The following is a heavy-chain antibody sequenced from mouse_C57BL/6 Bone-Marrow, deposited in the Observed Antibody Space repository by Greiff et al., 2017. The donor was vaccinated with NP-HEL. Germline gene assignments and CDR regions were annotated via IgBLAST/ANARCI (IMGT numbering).Heavy chain of an antibody. CDR1: GYTFTSYW. CDR3: SREGGHFDY. J-gene: IGHJ2*01. Sequence: QVHVKQPGAELVMPGASVKLSCKASGYTFTSYWMHWVKQRPGQGLEWIGEIDPSDSYTNYNQKFKGKSTLTVDKSSSTAYMQLSSLTSEDSAVYYCSREGGHFDYWGQGTTLTVSS. V-gene: IGHV1-69*01. CDR2: IDPSDSYT.